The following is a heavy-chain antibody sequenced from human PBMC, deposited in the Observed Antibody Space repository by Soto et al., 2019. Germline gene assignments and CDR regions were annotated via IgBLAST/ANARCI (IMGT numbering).Heavy chain of an antibody. D-gene: IGHD3-10*01. V-gene: IGHV3-74*01. CDR3: SRGGGTKPWSLLYN. CDR2: LNSDASTI. CDR1: GFTFSSYW. J-gene: IGHJ3*01. Sequence: EVQLVESGGGFVQAGGSLRLSCAASGFTFSSYWMHWVRQAPGKGLLWVSRLNSDASTINYADSVKGRFTISRDNARKILLPPMDSPGTDDTAVYYWSRGGGTKPWSLLYNRGQGTMVTVSS.